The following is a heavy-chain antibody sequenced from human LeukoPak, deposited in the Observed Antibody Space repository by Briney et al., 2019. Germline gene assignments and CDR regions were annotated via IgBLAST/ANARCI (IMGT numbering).Heavy chain of an antibody. CDR2: IVVGSGNT. CDR3: AAEGRPTVVTFRKGAVDL. CDR1: GFTFTSSA. D-gene: IGHD4-23*01. Sequence: ATSVKASCKASGFTFTSSAVQWVRQARGQRLEWIGWIVVGSGNTNYAQKFQERVTITRDMSTSTVYMELSSLRSEDTAVYYCAAEGRPTVVTFRKGAVDLWGQGTMVTVSS. J-gene: IGHJ3*01. V-gene: IGHV1-58*01.